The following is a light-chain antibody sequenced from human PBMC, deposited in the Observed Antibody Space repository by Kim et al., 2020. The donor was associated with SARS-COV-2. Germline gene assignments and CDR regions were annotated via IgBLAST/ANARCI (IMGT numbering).Light chain of an antibody. CDR1: ALPKQY. Sequence: SPRQTARITCSGDALPKQYAYWYQQKPGQAPVLGIYKDSERPAGIPERFSGSSSGTTVTLTISGVQAEDEADYYCQSADSSGTYQVFGGGTKLTVL. CDR2: KDS. J-gene: IGLJ3*02. V-gene: IGLV3-25*03. CDR3: QSADSSGTYQV.